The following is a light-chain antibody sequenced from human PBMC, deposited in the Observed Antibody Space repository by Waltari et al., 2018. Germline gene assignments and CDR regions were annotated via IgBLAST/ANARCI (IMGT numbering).Light chain of an antibody. CDR2: GDS. Sequence: QSVLTQPSSVSGAPGQRVTISCNGSTSNIGATYDVHWYQQIPGTVPRVLISGDSTRTSGVPDRFSASKSGTSASLAIADLHVEDAADYYCHSYDSSLSTWLFGGGTKLTVL. CDR3: HSYDSSLSTWL. CDR1: TSNIGATYD. V-gene: IGLV1-40*01. J-gene: IGLJ3*02.